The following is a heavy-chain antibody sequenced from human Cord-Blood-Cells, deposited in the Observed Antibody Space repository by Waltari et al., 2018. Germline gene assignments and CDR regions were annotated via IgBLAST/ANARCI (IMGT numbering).Heavy chain of an antibody. CDR3: ARVRLLPDAFDI. D-gene: IGHD2-15*01. J-gene: IGHJ3*02. V-gene: IGHV1-8*03. CDR1: GSTFTSYD. Sequence: QVQLVQSGAEVKKPGASVKVSCTASGSTFTSYDTNWVRQATGQGLEWMGWMNPNSGNTGYAQKFQGRVTITRNTSISTAYMELSSLRSEDTAVYYCARVRLLPDAFDIWGQGTMVTVSS. CDR2: MNPNSGNT.